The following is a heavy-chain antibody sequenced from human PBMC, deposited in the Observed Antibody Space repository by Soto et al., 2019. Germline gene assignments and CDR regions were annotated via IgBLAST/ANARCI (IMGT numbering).Heavy chain of an antibody. Sequence: QVQLVQSGAEVKKPGASVKVSCKASGYTFTNFGISWVRQAPGQGLEWMGWISAYNGNTNYAQNFQGRVTMTTDTATSTGYMERRSLRSDDPAANDCARGGTPIAYWGQGTLVTVSS. CDR1: GYTFTNFG. D-gene: IGHD3-16*01. V-gene: IGHV1-18*01. J-gene: IGHJ4*02. CDR3: ARGGTPIAY. CDR2: ISAYNGNT.